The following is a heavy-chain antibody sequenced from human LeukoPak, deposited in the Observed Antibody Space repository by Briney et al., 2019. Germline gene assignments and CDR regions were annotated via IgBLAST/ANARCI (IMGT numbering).Heavy chain of an antibody. V-gene: IGHV3-48*01. Sequence: PGGSLRLSCAASGFTFSSDSMNCVRQAPGKGLEGVSYIISSSSTIYYADSVKGRFTISRDNAKNSLYLQMNSLRAEDTAVYYCARVSRYDFWSGCYSYYYYMDVWGKGTTVTVSS. CDR2: IISSSSTI. D-gene: IGHD3-3*01. CDR1: GFTFSSDS. J-gene: IGHJ6*03. CDR3: ARVSRYDFWSGCYSYYYYMDV.